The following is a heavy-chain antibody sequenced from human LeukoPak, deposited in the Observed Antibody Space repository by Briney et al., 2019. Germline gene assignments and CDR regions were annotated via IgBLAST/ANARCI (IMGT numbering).Heavy chain of an antibody. CDR2: ISSSSSYI. CDR1: GFTFSSYS. D-gene: IGHD2-2*01. V-gene: IGHV3-21*01. J-gene: IGHJ6*03. Sequence: PGGSLRLSCAASGFTFSSYSMNWVRQAPGKGLEWVSSISSSSSYIYYADSVKGRFTISRDNAKNSLYLQMNSLRAEDTAVYYCAREGSGYCSSTSCYGTGRYMDVWGKGTTVTISS. CDR3: AREGSGYCSSTSCYGTGRYMDV.